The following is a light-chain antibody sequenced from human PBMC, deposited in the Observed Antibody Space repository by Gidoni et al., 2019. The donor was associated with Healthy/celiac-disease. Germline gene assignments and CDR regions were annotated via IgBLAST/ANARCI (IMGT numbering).Light chain of an antibody. V-gene: IGKV1-39*01. CDR3: QQSYSTPT. Sequence: DIKMTQYPSSRSASVGDRVTITCRASQSISSYLNWYQQKPGKAPKLLIYAASSLQSGVPSSFSCSGSGTDFTLTISSLQPEDFATYYCQQSYSTPTFGQGTRLEIK. CDR1: QSISSY. J-gene: IGKJ5*01. CDR2: AAS.